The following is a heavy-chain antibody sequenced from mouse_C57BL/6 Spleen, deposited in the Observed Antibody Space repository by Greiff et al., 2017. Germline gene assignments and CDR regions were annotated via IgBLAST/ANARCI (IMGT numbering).Heavy chain of an antibody. J-gene: IGHJ3*01. CDR2: IDPETGGT. CDR1: GYTFTDYE. V-gene: IGHV1-15*01. D-gene: IGHD1-1*01. CDR3: TRTYGSSYGFAY. Sequence: VQLVESGAELVRPGASVTLSCKASGYTFTDYEMHWVKQTPVHGLEWIGAIDPETGGTAYNQKFKGKAILTADKSSSTAYMELRSLTSEDSAVYYCTRTYGSSYGFAYWGQGTLVTVSA.